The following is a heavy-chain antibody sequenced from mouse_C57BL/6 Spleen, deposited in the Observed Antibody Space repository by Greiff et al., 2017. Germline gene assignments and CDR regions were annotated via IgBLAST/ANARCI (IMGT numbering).Heavy chain of an antibody. J-gene: IGHJ3*01. V-gene: IGHV1-80*01. Sequence: QVQLQQSGAELVKPGASVKISCKASGYAFSSYWMNWVKQRPGKGLEWIGQIYPGDGDTNYNGKFKGKATLTAEKSSSTAYVQLSRPTSEASAVYCCASCDYYEWFAYWGQGTMVTVSA. CDR1: GYAFSSYW. CDR3: ASCDYYEWFAY. CDR2: IYPGDGDT. D-gene: IGHD1-1*01.